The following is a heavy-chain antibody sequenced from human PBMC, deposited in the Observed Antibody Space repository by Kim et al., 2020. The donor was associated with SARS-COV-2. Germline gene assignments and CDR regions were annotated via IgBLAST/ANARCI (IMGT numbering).Heavy chain of an antibody. V-gene: IGHV1-18*01. J-gene: IGHJ4*02. CDR3: ARGSGDVRYGSGSYPRY. CDR2: ISAYNGNT. CDR1: GYTFTSYG. D-gene: IGHD3-10*01. Sequence: ASVKVSCKASGYTFTSYGISWVRQAPGQGLEWMGWISAYNGNTNYAQKLQGRVTMTTDTSTSTAYMELRSLRSDDTAVYYCARGSGDVRYGSGSYPRYWGQGTLVTVSS.